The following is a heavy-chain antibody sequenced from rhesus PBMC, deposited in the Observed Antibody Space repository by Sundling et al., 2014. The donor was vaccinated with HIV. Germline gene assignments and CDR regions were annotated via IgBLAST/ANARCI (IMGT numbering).Heavy chain of an antibody. CDR3: AREVFEAGTIFGLDS. V-gene: IGHV4S10*01. J-gene: IGHJ6*01. Sequence: QVQLQESGPGMVKSSETLSLTCAVSGGSISDSYRWSWIRQPPGKGLEWIGYIYGSSTSTNYNPSLKSRVTISKDTSKNQFSLKLSSVTAADTAVYYCAREVFEAGTIFGLDSWGQGVVVTVSS. CDR1: GGSISDSYR. D-gene: IGHD1-1*01. CDR2: IYGSSTST.